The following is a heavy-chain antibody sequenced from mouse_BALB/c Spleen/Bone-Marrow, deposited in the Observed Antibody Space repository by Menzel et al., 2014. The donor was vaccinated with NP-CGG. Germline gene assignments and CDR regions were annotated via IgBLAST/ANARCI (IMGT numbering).Heavy chain of an antibody. J-gene: IGHJ2*01. CDR2: ISSGGGST. CDR3: AREVLRDYFDY. V-gene: IGHV5-12-1*01. CDR1: GFAFSSYD. Sequence: VQLQQSGGGLVKPGGSLKLSCAASGFAFSSYDMSWVRQTPEKRLEWVAYISSGGGSTYYPDTVKGRFTISRDNAKNTLYLQMSSLKSEDTAMYYCAREVLRDYFDYWGQGTTLTVPS. D-gene: IGHD1-1*01.